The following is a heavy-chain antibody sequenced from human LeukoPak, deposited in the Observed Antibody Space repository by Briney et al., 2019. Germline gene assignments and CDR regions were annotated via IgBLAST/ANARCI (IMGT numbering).Heavy chain of an antibody. J-gene: IGHJ6*03. CDR3: ARAHNWNYDYYYMDV. Sequence: GGSLRLSCAASGFTFSRYSMNWVRQAPGKGLEWVSSISSGSSYIYYADSVKGRLTISRDNAKNSLYLQMNSLRAEDTAVYYCARAHNWNYDYYYMDVWGKGTTVTVSS. V-gene: IGHV3-21*01. D-gene: IGHD1-20*01. CDR1: GFTFSRYS. CDR2: ISSGSSYI.